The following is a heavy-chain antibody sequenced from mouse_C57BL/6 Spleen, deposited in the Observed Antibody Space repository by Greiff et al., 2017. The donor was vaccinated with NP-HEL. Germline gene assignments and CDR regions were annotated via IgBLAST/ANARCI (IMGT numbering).Heavy chain of an antibody. CDR3: ARGGYYYGSSYGYYAMDY. Sequence: QVQLQQSGPELVKPGASVKISCKASGYAFSSSWMNWVKQRPGKGLEWIGRIYPGDGDTNYNGKFKGKATLTADKSSSTAYMQLSSLTSEDSAVYFCARGGYYYGSSYGYYAMDYWGQGTSVTVSS. V-gene: IGHV1-82*01. J-gene: IGHJ4*01. CDR2: IYPGDGDT. D-gene: IGHD1-1*01. CDR1: GYAFSSSW.